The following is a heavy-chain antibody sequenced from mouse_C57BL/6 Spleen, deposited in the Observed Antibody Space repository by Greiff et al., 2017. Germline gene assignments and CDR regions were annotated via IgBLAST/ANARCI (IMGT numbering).Heavy chain of an antibody. CDR3: ARDYDYATY. CDR2: IYPGDGDT. Sequence: QVQLQQPGPELVKPGASVKISCKASGYAFSSSWMNWVKQRPGKGLEWIGRIYPGDGDTNYNGKFKGKATLTADKSSSTAYMQLNSLTSEDSAVYYCARDYDYATYWGQGTLVTVSA. CDR1: GYAFSSSW. D-gene: IGHD2-4*01. V-gene: IGHV1-82*01. J-gene: IGHJ3*01.